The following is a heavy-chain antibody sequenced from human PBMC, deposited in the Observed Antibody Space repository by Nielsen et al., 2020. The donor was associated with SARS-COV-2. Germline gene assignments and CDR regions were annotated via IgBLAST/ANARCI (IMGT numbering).Heavy chain of an antibody. CDR3: ARRYYYDSSEHAFDI. CDR2: ISSSSSYT. D-gene: IGHD3-22*01. CDR1: GFTFSDYY. V-gene: IGHV3-11*03. J-gene: IGHJ3*02. Sequence: GGSLRLSCAASGFTFSDYYMSWIRQAPGKGLEWVSYISSSSSYTNYADSVKGRFTISRDNAKNSLYLQMNSLRAEDTAVYYCARRYYYDSSEHAFDIWGQGTMVTVSS.